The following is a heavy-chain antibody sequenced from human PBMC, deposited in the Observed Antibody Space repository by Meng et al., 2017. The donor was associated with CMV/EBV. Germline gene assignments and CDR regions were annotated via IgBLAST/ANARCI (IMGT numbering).Heavy chain of an antibody. J-gene: IGHJ5*02. CDR2: IYYSGST. CDR1: GGSISSSSYY. Sequence: RRLHDSGPEPVNPSGTLSLTFTVSGGSISSSSYYWGWIRQPPGKGLEWIGSIYYSGSTYYNPSLKSRVTISVDTSKNQFSLKLSSVTAADTAVYYCARGVVTMIVVYDPWGQGTLVTVSS. V-gene: IGHV4-39*07. CDR3: ARGVVTMIVVYDP. D-gene: IGHD3-22*01.